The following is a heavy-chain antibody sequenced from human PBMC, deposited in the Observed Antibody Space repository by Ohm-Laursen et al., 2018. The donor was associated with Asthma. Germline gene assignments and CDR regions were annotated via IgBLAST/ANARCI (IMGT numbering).Heavy chain of an antibody. CDR3: ARRSKICYDTSHCFFDY. V-gene: IGHV3-30*03. Sequence: SLRLSCAASGFTFGDYGMHWVRQAPGKGLEWVAIISSDGSNKFHAESVKGRITPSRDNSKNTLYLEMNSLRAEDTAVYYCARRSKICYDTSHCFFDYWGQGTLVTVSS. D-gene: IGHD2-2*01. J-gene: IGHJ4*02. CDR2: ISSDGSNK. CDR1: GFTFGDYG.